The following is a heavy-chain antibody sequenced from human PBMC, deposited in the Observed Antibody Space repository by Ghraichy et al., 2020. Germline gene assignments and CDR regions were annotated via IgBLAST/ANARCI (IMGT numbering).Heavy chain of an antibody. V-gene: IGHV3-21*01. Sequence: GGSLRLSCAASGFTFSSYSMNWVRQAPGKGLEWVSSISSSSSYIYYADSVKGRFTISRDNAKNSLYLQMNSLRAEDTAVYYCARGGRSWRVQLWLRPRERIIDYWGQGTLVTVSS. J-gene: IGHJ4*02. CDR2: ISSSSSYI. CDR3: ARGGRSWRVQLWLRPRERIIDY. CDR1: GFTFSSYS. D-gene: IGHD5-18*01.